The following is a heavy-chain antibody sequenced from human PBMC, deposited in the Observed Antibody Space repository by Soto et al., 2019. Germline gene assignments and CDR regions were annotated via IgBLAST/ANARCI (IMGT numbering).Heavy chain of an antibody. V-gene: IGHV3-23*01. CDR2: ISGSGGST. CDR1: GFTFSSYA. CDR3: AKVDAPDYYDSSGYYSNYYYSGMDV. D-gene: IGHD3-22*01. J-gene: IGHJ6*02. Sequence: PGGSLRLSCAASGFTFSSYAMSWVRQAPGKGLEWVSAISGSGGSTYYADSVKGRFTISRDNSKNTLYLQMNSLRAEDTAVYYCAKVDAPDYYDSSGYYSNYYYSGMDVWGQGTTVTVSS.